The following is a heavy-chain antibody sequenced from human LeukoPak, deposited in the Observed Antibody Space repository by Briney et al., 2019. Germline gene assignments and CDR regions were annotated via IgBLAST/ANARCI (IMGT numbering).Heavy chain of an antibody. CDR2: ISDSAGRT. CDR1: GITVSNYG. CDR3: AKRGVVIRVILVGFHKEAYYFDS. Sequence: PGGSLRLSCAVSGITVSNYGMSWVRQAPGKGLEWVAGISDSAGRTKYADSVKGRFTISRDNPKTTLYLQMNSLRVEDTAVYFCAKRGVVIRVILVGFHKEAYYFDSWGQGALVTVSS. V-gene: IGHV3-23*01. D-gene: IGHD3-22*01. J-gene: IGHJ4*02.